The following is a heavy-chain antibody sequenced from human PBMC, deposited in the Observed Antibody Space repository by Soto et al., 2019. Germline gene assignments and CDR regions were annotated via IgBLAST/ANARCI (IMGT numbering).Heavy chain of an antibody. Sequence: EVQLVESGGGLVQPGRSLRLSCAASGFTFDDYAMHWVRQAPGKGLEWVSGISWNSGSIGYADSVKGRFTISRDNAKNSLSLQMNSLRAEDTALYYCAKGFWSGYYAPFDYWGQGPLVTVSS. CDR1: GFTFDDYA. V-gene: IGHV3-9*01. CDR2: ISWNSGSI. CDR3: AKGFWSGYYAPFDY. D-gene: IGHD3-3*01. J-gene: IGHJ4*02.